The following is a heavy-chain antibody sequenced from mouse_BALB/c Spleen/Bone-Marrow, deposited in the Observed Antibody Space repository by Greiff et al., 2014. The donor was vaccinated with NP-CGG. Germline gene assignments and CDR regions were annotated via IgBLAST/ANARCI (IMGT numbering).Heavy chain of an antibody. CDR3: TRYGNSHYYAVDY. CDR2: IYPSDTYT. D-gene: IGHD1-1*01. Sequence: QVQLKESGAELVRPGASVKLSCRASGYTFTSYWINWVKQRPGQGLEWIGNIYPSDTYTNYNQRFKDKATLTVDKSSSTAYMQLSSPPSEDSAVYYCTRYGNSHYYAVDYWGQGTSVTVSS. J-gene: IGHJ4*01. CDR1: GYTFTSYW. V-gene: IGHV1-69*02.